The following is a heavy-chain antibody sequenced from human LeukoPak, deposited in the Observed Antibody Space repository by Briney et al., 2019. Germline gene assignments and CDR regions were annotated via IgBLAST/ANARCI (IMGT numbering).Heavy chain of an antibody. Sequence: SQTLSLTCTVSGGSISSGGYYWSWIRQHPGKGLEWIGYIYYSGSTYYNPSLKSRVTISVDTSKNQFSLKLSSVTAADTVVYYCARVVQQLILGLDVWGKGTTVTVSS. V-gene: IGHV4-31*03. CDR1: GGSISSGGYY. CDR3: ARVVQQLILGLDV. J-gene: IGHJ6*04. CDR2: IYYSGST. D-gene: IGHD6-13*01.